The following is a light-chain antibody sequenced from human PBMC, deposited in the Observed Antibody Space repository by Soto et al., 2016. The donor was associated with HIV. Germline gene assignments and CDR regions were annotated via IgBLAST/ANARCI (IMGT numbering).Light chain of an antibody. CDR3: QVWDSSSDHPV. Sequence: SYVLTQPPSVSVAPGKTARITCGGNKIGSKSVHWYQQKPGQAPVLVVYDDTRRPSGIPERFSGSNFGNTATLTISRVEAGDEADYYCQVWDSSSDHPVFGGGTKLTVL. J-gene: IGLJ2*01. CDR1: KIGSKS. CDR2: DDT. V-gene: IGLV3-21*03.